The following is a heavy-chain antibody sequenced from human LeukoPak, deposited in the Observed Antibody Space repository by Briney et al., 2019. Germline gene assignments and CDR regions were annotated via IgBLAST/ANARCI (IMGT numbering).Heavy chain of an antibody. D-gene: IGHD3-10*02. CDR2: ISSSGSTI. J-gene: IGHJ6*04. CDR1: GFTFSRFW. V-gene: IGHV3-48*03. Sequence: PGGSLRLSCAASGFTFSRFWMTWVRQPPGKGLEWVSYISSSGSTIYYADSVKGRFTISRDNAKNSLYLQMNSLRAEDTAVYYCAELGITMIGGVWGKGTTVTISS. CDR3: AELGITMIGGV.